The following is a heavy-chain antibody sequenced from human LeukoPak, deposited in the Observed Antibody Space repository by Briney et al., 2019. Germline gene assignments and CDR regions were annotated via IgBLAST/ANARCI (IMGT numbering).Heavy chain of an antibody. CDR2: IYYSGST. CDR3: ARETVIVPVDDYFDP. V-gene: IGHV4-30-4*01. J-gene: IGHJ5*02. CDR1: GGSITSGDYY. D-gene: IGHD5-12*01. Sequence: SETLSLTCTVSGGSITSGDYYWSWIRQPPGKGLEWIGYIYYSGSTYYNPSLKSRVTISVDTSKNQFSLKLSSVTAADTAVYYCARETVIVPVDDYFDPWGQGTLVFVSS.